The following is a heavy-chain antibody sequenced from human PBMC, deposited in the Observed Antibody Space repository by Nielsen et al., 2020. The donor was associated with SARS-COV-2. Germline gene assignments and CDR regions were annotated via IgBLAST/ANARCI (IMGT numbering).Heavy chain of an antibody. J-gene: IGHJ4*02. CDR2: ISYDGSNK. Sequence: GGSLRLSCAASGFTFSSYAMHWVRQAPGKGLEWVAVISYDGSNKYYADSVKGRFTISRDNAKNSLYLQMNSLRAEDTALYYCAKANLPVPAAPIDYWGQGTLVTVSS. CDR1: GFTFSSYA. CDR3: AKANLPVPAAPIDY. V-gene: IGHV3-30-3*01. D-gene: IGHD2-2*01.